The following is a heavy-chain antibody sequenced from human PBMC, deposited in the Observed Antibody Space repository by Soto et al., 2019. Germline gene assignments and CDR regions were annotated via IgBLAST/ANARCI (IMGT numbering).Heavy chain of an antibody. CDR3: ARARKNYYNTSDYDF. CDR1: GYTFIGYY. J-gene: IGHJ4*02. Sequence: ASVKVSCKASGYTFIGYYMHWVRQAPGQGLEWMGWINPNSGDTNYAQKFQGRVTMTRDTSISTAYTELSRLRFDDTAVYYCARARKNYYNTSDYDFWGPGTMVTV. D-gene: IGHD3-22*01. CDR2: INPNSGDT. V-gene: IGHV1-2*02.